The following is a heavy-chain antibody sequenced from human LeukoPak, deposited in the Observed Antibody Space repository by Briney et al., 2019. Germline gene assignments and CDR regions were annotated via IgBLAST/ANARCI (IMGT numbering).Heavy chain of an antibody. CDR2: IYTSGYT. CDR3: ARRDSGSYSYFDY. D-gene: IGHD1-26*01. J-gene: IGHJ4*02. CDR1: GDSISSYY. Sequence: PSETLSLTCTVSGDSISSYYWSWIRQPPGKGLEWIDYIYTSGYTSYNPSLKSRVTISLDTSKNQFSLKLSSVTAADTAVYYCARRDSGSYSYFDYWGQGTLVTVSS. V-gene: IGHV4-4*09.